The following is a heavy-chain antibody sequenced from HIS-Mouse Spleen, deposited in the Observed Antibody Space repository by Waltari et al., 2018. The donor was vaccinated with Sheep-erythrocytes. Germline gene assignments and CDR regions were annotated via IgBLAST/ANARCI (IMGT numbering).Heavy chain of an antibody. V-gene: IGHV4-34*01. CDR1: GGSFSGYY. Sequence: QVQLQQWGAGLLKPSETLSLTCAVYGGSFSGYYWSWIRQPPGKGLEWIGEINHSGSTNYNPSLKIRVTISVDTSKNQVSLKLSSVTAADTAVYYCARGMTNPWGQGTLVTVSS. J-gene: IGHJ5*02. CDR2: INHSGST. D-gene: IGHD4-17*01. CDR3: ARGMTNP.